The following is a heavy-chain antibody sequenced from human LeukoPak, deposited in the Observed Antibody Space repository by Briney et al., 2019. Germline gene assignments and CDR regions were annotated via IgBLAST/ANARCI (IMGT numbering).Heavy chain of an antibody. CDR1: GPSISSYY. V-gene: IGHV4-59*01. J-gene: IGHJ4*02. CDR2: IYYSGSI. CDR3: ARENPSGYYNRPIDY. Sequence: SETLSLTCTVSGPSISSYYWSWIRQPPGKGLEWIGDIYYSGSIKYNLSLKSRVTMSVDTSKNQFSLKLSSVTAADTAIYYCARENPSGYYNRPIDYWGQGTLVTVSS. D-gene: IGHD3-22*01.